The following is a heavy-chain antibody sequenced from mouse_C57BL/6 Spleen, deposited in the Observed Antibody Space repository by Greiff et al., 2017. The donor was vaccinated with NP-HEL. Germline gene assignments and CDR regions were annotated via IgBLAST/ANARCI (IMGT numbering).Heavy chain of an antibody. CDR3: ARQGVYYGSSYGFAY. D-gene: IGHD1-1*01. V-gene: IGHV3-6*01. CDR1: GYSITSGYY. Sequence: DVQLQESGPGLVKPSQSLSLTCSVTGYSITSGYYWNWIRQFPGNKLEWMGYISYDGSNNYNPSLKNRISITRDTSKNQFFLKLNSVTTEDTATYYCARQGVYYGSSYGFAYWGQGTLVTVSA. CDR2: ISYDGSN. J-gene: IGHJ3*01.